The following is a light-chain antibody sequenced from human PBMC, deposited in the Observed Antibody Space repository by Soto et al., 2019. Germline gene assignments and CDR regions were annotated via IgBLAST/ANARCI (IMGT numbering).Light chain of an antibody. CDR1: QDISNY. CDR2: DAS. CDR3: QQYDNFPLT. J-gene: IGKJ3*01. V-gene: IGKV1-33*01. Sequence: DIQMTQSPSSLSASVGDRVTITCQASQDISNYLNWYQQKPGKAPKLMIYDASNLETGVPSRCSRRGSGTDITFTSSILQPEDIASYYCQQYDNFPLTFGPGTKVDIK.